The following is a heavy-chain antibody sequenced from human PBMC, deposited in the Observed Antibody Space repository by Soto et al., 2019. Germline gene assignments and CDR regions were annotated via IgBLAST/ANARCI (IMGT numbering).Heavy chain of an antibody. J-gene: IGHJ5*02. D-gene: IGHD3-3*02. CDR2: FSYGGGT. CDR3: ASPKIAFYNWFDP. V-gene: IGHV4-59*08. Sequence: SETLSLTCTVSGGSISVYYWSWIRQPPGKGLEWIGYFSYGGGTNNSPSLKSRATISVDTSKNQFSLKLSSGTAADTAVYYCASPKIAFYNWFDPWGQGTLVTVSS. CDR1: GGSISVYY.